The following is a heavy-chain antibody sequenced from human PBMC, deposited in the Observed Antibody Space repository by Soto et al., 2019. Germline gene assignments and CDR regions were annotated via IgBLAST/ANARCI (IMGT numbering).Heavy chain of an antibody. CDR3: AKDHDDSGDYFAL. V-gene: IGHV3-30*18. Sequence: QVQLVESGGGVVQPGRSLRLSCEASGFTFSRYVIHWVRQAPGKGLEWVAVMSYEANNQFYADSMQGRLTISRENSKSTLSLQMNSLRPEDTHVYYCAKDHDDSGDYFALWGRGTLVIVSS. CDR1: GFTFSRYV. D-gene: IGHD4-17*01. CDR2: MSYEANNQ. J-gene: IGHJ2*01.